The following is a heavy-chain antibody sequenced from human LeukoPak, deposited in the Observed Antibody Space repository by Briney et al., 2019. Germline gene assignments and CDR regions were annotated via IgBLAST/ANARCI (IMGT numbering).Heavy chain of an antibody. J-gene: IGHJ4*02. V-gene: IGHV1-2*02. CDR3: ARDHQGYYDSSGSGY. CDR1: GYTFTGYY. Sequence: ASVKVSCKASGYTFTGYYMHWVRQAPGQGLEWMGWINPNSGGTNYAQKFQGRVTMTRDTSISTAYMELSRLRSDDTAVYYCARDHQGYYDSSGSGYWGQGTLVTVSS. CDR2: INPNSGGT. D-gene: IGHD3-22*01.